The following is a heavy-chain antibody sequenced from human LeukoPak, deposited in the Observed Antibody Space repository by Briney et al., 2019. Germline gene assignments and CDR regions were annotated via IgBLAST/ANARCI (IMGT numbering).Heavy chain of an antibody. Sequence: GESLRPSCAASGSAFDGYCMAWVRRAPGKGLGWVSFIPWNGGSIGYADSVKGRFTISRDNAKNSLYLQMNSLRVEDTALYHCARVRSSAWSEAFDIWGQGTMVTVSS. D-gene: IGHD6-19*01. CDR3: ARVRSSAWSEAFDI. CDR1: GSAFDGYC. CDR2: IPWNGGSI. V-gene: IGHV3-20*01. J-gene: IGHJ3*02.